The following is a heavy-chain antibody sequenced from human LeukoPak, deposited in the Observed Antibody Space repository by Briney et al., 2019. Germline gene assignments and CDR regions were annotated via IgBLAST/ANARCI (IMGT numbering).Heavy chain of an antibody. D-gene: IGHD6-13*01. V-gene: IGHV3-48*03. J-gene: IGHJ6*02. CDR3: ASGQQLAYYYYGMDV. CDR1: GFTFSSYE. CDR2: ISSSGSTI. Sequence: GGSLRLSCAASGFTFSSYEMNWVRQAPGKGLERVSYISSSGSTIYYADSVKGRFTISRDNAKNSLYLQMNSLRAEDTAVYYCASGQQLAYYYYGMDVWGQGTTVTVSS.